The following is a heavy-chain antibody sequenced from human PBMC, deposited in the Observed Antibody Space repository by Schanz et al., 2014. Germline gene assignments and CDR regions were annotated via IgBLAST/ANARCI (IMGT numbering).Heavy chain of an antibody. CDR3: VRDKKGFVAVAGRAPFDY. Sequence: VRLVESGGGLVKPGGPLRLSCAASGFSFSTYGMTWVRQAPGKGLEWVSSISSSSMYIYQADSMRGRFTISRDNAKNSLYLQVNNLSAEDTAVYYCVRDKKGFVAVAGRAPFDYWGQGTLVTVSS. CDR2: ISSSSMYI. V-gene: IGHV3-21*01. D-gene: IGHD6-19*01. J-gene: IGHJ4*02. CDR1: GFSFSTYG.